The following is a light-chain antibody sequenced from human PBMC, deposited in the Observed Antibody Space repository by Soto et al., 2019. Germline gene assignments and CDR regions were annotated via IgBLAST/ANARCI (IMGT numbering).Light chain of an antibody. V-gene: IGLV1-40*01. Sequence: QSVLTQPPSVSGAPGQRVTISCTGSSSNIGAGYDVHWYQQLPGTAPKLLIYGNSNRPSGVPDRFSGSKSGTSASLAITGLQAEDEADYYCLSYVSSLSALFGGGTKLTVL. CDR2: GNS. CDR3: LSYVSSLSAL. CDR1: SSNIGAGYD. J-gene: IGLJ2*01.